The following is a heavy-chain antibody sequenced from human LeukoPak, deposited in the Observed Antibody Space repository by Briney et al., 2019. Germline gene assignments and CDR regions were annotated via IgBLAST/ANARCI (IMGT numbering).Heavy chain of an antibody. CDR1: GGTFSSYA. Sequence: AXGGTFSSYAISWVRQAPGQGLEWMGGIIPIFGTANYAQKFQGRVTITADESTSTAYMELSSLRSEDTAMYYCAXXXXXXXXPGVFAPLFNYWGQGTLVTVSS. J-gene: IGHJ4*02. D-gene: IGHD3-16*02. CDR2: IIPIFGTA. CDR3: AXXXXXXXXPGVFAPLFNY. V-gene: IGHV1-69*01.